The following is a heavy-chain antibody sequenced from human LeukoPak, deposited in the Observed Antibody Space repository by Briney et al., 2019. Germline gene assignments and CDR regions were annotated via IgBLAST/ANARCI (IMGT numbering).Heavy chain of an antibody. D-gene: IGHD3-22*01. V-gene: IGHV4-34*01. Sequence: SETLSLTCAVYGGSFSGYYWSWIRQPPGKGLEWIGEINHSGSTNYNPSLKSRVTISVDTSKNQFSLKLSSVTAADTAVYYCAEAHYDSSGYYHDYWGQGTLVTVSS. CDR1: GGSFSGYY. CDR3: AEAHYDSSGYYHDY. CDR2: INHSGST. J-gene: IGHJ4*02.